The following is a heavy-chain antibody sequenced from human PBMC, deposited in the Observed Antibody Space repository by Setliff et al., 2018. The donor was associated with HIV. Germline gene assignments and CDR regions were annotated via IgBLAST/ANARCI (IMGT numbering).Heavy chain of an antibody. D-gene: IGHD6-19*01. J-gene: IGHJ6*02. V-gene: IGHV4-59*11. CDR1: GGSISSHF. Sequence: PSETLSLTCTVSGGSISSHFWSWIRQPPGKGLEWIGSIYYSGSTNYNPSLKSRVTISVVTSKNQFSLKLSSVTAADTAVYYCAREGSGWDYYYYGMDVWGQVTTVTVSS. CDR3: AREGSGWDYYYYGMDV. CDR2: IYYSGST.